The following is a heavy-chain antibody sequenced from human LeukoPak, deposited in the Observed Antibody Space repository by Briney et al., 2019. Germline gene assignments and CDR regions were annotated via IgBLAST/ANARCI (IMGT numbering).Heavy chain of an antibody. CDR1: GFTFSSFG. Sequence: GRSLRLSCAVSGFTFSSFGMQWVRQAPGKGLEWVALISYDGSNKHYADSVKGRFTISRDNSKITLYLQMNGLRPEDTAVYYCAKDGAGSWFGEATWGQGTLVTVSS. CDR2: ISYDGSNK. J-gene: IGHJ5*02. CDR3: AKDGAGSWFGEAT. V-gene: IGHV3-30*18. D-gene: IGHD6-13*01.